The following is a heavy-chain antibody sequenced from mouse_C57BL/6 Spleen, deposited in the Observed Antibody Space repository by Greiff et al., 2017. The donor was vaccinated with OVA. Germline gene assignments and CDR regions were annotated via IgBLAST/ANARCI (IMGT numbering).Heavy chain of an antibody. J-gene: IGHJ3*01. CDR2: INPSTGGT. CDR3: ARGDYGVAY. D-gene: IGHD2-4*01. V-gene: IGHV1-42*01. Sequence: VQLQQSGPELVKPGASVKISCKASGYSFTGYYMNWVKQSPEKSLEWIGEINPSTGGTTYNQKFKAKATLTVDKSSSTAYMQLKSLTSEDSAVYYCARGDYGVAYWGQGTLVTVSA. CDR1: GYSFTGYY.